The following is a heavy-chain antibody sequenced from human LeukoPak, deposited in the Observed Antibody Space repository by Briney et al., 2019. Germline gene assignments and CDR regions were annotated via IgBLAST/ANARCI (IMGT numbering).Heavy chain of an antibody. Sequence: GGSLRLSCAASGFTFSSYAMSGVRQAPGRGLEGVSAISGRGGSTYYADHVKGRFIISRDNSKTTLDMQLNSIRADDTAVYYCAKDLGCPLTGTTFFDYWGQGTLVTVSS. D-gene: IGHD1-7*01. CDR1: GFTFSSYA. V-gene: IGHV3-23*01. CDR2: ISGRGGST. CDR3: AKDLGCPLTGTTFFDY. J-gene: IGHJ4*02.